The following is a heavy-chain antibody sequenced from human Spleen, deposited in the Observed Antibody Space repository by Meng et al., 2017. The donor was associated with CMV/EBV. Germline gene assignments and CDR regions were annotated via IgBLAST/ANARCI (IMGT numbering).Heavy chain of an antibody. J-gene: IGHJ3*02. CDR2: MNPDSDHT. CDR3: ARMKEAPHRYGSSWYVLPDHDAFDI. Sequence: WVRQATGQGLEWMGWMNPDSDHTAYAQKFQGRVTMTRNTSISTAYLELSSLRSEDMAVYYCARMKEAPHRYGSSWYVLPDHDAFDIWGQGTMVTVSS. V-gene: IGHV1-8*01. D-gene: IGHD6-13*01.